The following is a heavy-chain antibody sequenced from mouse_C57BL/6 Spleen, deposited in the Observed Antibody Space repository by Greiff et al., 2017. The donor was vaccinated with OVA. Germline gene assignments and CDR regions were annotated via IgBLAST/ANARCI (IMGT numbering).Heavy chain of an antibody. J-gene: IGHJ4*01. CDR3: ARGSFYSNDTFYAMDY. V-gene: IGHV5-17*01. CDR1: GFTFSDYG. CDR2: ISSGSSTI. D-gene: IGHD2-12*01. Sequence: EVQLVESGGGLVKPGGSLKLSCAASGFTFSDYGMHWVRQAPEKGLEWVAYISSGSSTIYYADTVKGRFTISRDNAKNTLLLQMTSLRSEDTAMYYCARGSFYSNDTFYAMDYWGQGTSVTVSS.